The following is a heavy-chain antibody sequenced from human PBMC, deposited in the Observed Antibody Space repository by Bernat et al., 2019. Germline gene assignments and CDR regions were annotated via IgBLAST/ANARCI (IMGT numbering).Heavy chain of an antibody. V-gene: IGHV3-73*02. CDR2: IRSKANSYAT. D-gene: IGHD2-8*02. Sequence: EVQLVESGGGLVQPGGSLKLSCAASGFTFSGSAMHWVRQASGKGLEWVGHIRSKANSYATAYAASVKGRFTISRDDSKNTAYLQMNSLKTEDTAVYYCTRGPYCTGGVCYDADWGQGTLVTVSS. J-gene: IGHJ4*02. CDR1: GFTFSGSA. CDR3: TRGPYCTGGVCYDAD.